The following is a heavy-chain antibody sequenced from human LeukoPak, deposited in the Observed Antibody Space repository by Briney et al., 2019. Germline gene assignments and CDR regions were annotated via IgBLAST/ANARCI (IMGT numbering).Heavy chain of an antibody. CDR3: ARVGRYYDILTGYREGFDP. V-gene: IGHV4-59*01. D-gene: IGHD3-9*01. CDR1: GGSFSGYY. J-gene: IGHJ5*02. CDR2: IYYSGST. Sequence: SETLSLTCAVYGGSFSGYYWSWIRQPPGKGLEWIGYIYYSGSTNYNPSLKSRVSMSVGTSKNQFSLKLSSVTAADTAVYYCARVGRYYDILTGYREGFDPWGQGTLVTVSS.